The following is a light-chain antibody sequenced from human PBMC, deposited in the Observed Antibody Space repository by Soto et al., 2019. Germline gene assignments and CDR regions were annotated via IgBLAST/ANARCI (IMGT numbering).Light chain of an antibody. CDR3: QQYRTSPAIS. Sequence: VLTQSPGTLSLSPLERATLSFTASRSVSSNYLGWYQQKPGQAPRLLIYAVSTRATGIPDRFSGSGSGTDFTLTISRLEPEDSALYFCQQYRTSPAISFGQGTLLEIK. CDR2: AVS. J-gene: IGKJ5*01. CDR1: RSVSSNY. V-gene: IGKV3-20*01.